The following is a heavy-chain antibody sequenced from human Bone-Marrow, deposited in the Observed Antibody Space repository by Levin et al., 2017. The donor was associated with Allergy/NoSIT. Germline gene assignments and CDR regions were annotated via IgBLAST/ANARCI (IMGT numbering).Heavy chain of an antibody. CDR1: GFSFSSYE. V-gene: IGHV3-48*03. CDR3: ARDVSGLWLLSGWFDA. J-gene: IGHJ5*02. Sequence: GGSLRLSCAASGFSFSSYEMNWVRQAPGKGLEWVSYISSRNSTIYYADSVKGRFTISRDNAENSLFLEMNSLRAEDTALYYCARDVSGLWLLSGWFDAWGQGTLVTVSS. CDR2: ISSRNSTI. D-gene: IGHD5-18*01.